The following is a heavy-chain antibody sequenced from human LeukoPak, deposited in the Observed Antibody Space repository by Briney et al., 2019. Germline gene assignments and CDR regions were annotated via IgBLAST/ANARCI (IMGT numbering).Heavy chain of an antibody. Sequence: SETLSLTCTVSGGSISSGGYYWSWIRQHPGKGLEWIGYIYYSGSTYYNPSLKSRVTISVDTSKNQFSLKLSSVTAADTAVYYCARELVSQNAFDIWGQGTMVTVSS. CDR3: ARELVSQNAFDI. CDR1: GGSISSGGYY. J-gene: IGHJ3*02. V-gene: IGHV4-31*03. CDR2: IYYSGST. D-gene: IGHD5/OR15-5a*01.